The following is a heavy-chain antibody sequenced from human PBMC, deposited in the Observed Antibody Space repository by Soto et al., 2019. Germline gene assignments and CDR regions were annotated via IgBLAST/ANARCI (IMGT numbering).Heavy chain of an antibody. J-gene: IGHJ4*02. Sequence: SGPTLVNPTQTLTLTCTFSGFSLSTSGMCVSWIRQPPGKALEWLARIDWDDDKYYSTSLKTRLTISKDTSKNQVVLTMTNMDPVDTATYYCALYPPSGGSDLYYFDYWGQGTLVTVSS. CDR1: GFSLSTSGMC. D-gene: IGHD2-15*01. CDR3: ALYPPSGGSDLYYFDY. CDR2: IDWDDDK. V-gene: IGHV2-70*11.